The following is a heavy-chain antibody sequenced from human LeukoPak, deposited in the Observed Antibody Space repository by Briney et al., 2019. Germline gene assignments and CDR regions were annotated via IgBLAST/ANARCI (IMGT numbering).Heavy chain of an antibody. CDR3: TTEEGRLAV. Sequence: GGSLRLSCTTSGLNFNNAWMNWVRQAPGKGLEWVGRIKSKTDGGTTDYAAPVKGRFTISRDDSKNTLYLQMNSLKTEDTAVYYCTTEEGRLAVWGQGTLVTVSS. D-gene: IGHD6-19*01. J-gene: IGHJ4*02. CDR2: IKSKTDGGTT. V-gene: IGHV3-15*07. CDR1: GLNFNNAW.